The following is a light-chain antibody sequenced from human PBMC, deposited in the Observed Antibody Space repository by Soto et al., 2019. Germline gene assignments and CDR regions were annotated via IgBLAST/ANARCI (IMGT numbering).Light chain of an antibody. CDR2: AVS. J-gene: IGLJ3*02. Sequence: QSALTQPRSVSGSPGQSVTISCTGTNSDVGAYTFVSWYQQLPGKAPKLIISAVSYRPSGVPDRFSGSKSGNTASLTISGLXTXXXADYYCFSYTASDMWVFGGGTKVTVL. V-gene: IGLV2-11*01. CDR1: NSDVGAYTF. CDR3: FSYTASDMWV.